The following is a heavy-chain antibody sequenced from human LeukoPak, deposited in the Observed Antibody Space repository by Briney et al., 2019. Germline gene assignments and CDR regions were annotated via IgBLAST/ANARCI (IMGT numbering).Heavy chain of an antibody. CDR2: ISAYNGNT. J-gene: IGHJ5*02. V-gene: IGHV1-18*01. CDR3: AKVPNWFDP. CDR1: XXTFXSYG. Sequence: SVXXSXKASXXTFXSYGISWVRQAPGQGLEWMGWISAYNGNTNYAQKLQGRVTMTTDTSTSTAYMELRSLRSDDTAVYYCAKVPNWFDPWGQGTLVTVSS.